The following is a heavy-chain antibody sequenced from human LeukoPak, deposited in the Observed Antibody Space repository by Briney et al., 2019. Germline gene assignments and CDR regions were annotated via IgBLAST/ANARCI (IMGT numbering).Heavy chain of an antibody. CDR1: VYTFTSYA. V-gene: IGHV1-2*02. CDR3: ARDRYGDGFAHLDY. J-gene: IGHJ4*02. CDR2: ITPSGGT. Sequence: ASVKVSCKASVYTFTSYAIHWVRQAPGHGLEWMGCITPSGGTNYPQKFQGRVAITWDTSNTTAYMDLSRLTSDDTAVYYCARDRYGDGFAHLDYWGQGALVTVSS. D-gene: IGHD5-24*01.